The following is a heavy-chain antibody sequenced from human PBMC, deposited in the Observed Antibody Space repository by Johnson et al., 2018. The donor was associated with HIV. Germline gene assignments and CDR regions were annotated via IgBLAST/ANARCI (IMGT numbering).Heavy chain of an antibody. J-gene: IGHJ3*02. V-gene: IGHV3-30*03. CDR2: ISYDGSNK. CDR1: GFTFSSYG. CDR3: AREGRLGSYLGGVAFDI. D-gene: IGHD1-26*01. Sequence: QVQLVEYGGAVVQPGRSLRLSCAASGFTFSSYGMHWVRQAPGKGLEWVAAISYDGSNKYYADSVKGRFTISRDNSKNTLYLQMNSLRAEDTAVYYCAREGRLGSYLGGVAFDIWGQGTMVTVSS.